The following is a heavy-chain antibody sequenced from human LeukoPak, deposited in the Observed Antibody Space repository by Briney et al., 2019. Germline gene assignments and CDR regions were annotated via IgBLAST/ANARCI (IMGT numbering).Heavy chain of an antibody. CDR3: AHYGDYRFLYYFDH. CDR2: IYWNNNK. J-gene: IGHJ4*02. V-gene: IGHV2-5*01. CDR1: GFSLSSTGVG. Sequence: SGPTLVNPTQTLTLPCTFSGFSLSSTGVGVGWIRQPPGKALEWLALIYWNNNKLYSPSLKSRLTITKDTSKNQVVLTMTNMDPVDTATYYCAHYGDYRFLYYFDHWGQGTLVTVSS. D-gene: IGHD4-17*01.